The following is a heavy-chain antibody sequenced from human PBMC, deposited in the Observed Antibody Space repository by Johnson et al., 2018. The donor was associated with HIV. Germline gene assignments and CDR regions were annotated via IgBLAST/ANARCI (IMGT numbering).Heavy chain of an antibody. J-gene: IGHJ3*02. Sequence: EVQLVESGGGVVRPGGSLRLSCAASGFTFDDYGMSWVRQAPGKGLEWVSGINWNGGSTAYADSVKGRFTISRNNSKNTLYLQMNSLRAEDTAVYYCARLEELLRAFDIWGQGTMVTVSS. D-gene: IGHD1-26*01. CDR3: ARLEELLRAFDI. CDR1: GFTFDDYG. V-gene: IGHV3-20*04. CDR2: INWNGGST.